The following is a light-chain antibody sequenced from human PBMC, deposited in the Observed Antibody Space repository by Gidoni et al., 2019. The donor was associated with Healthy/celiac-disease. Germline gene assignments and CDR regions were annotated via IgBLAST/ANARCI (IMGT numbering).Light chain of an antibody. CDR3: QQYDNLPMCS. CDR2: DAS. J-gene: IGKJ2*04. Sequence: DIQMTQSPSSLSASVGDRVTITCQASQDISNYLSWYQQKPGKAPKLLIYDASNLETGVPSRFSGSGSGTDFTFTISSLQPEDIATYYCQQYDNLPMCSFGQGTKLEIK. CDR1: QDISNY. V-gene: IGKV1-33*01.